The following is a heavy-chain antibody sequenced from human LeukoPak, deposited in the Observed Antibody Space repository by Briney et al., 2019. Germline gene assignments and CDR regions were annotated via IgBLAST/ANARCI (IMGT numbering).Heavy chain of an antibody. CDR3: ARGSENYYGSGSYEY. Sequence: GGSLRLSCAASGFTFSSYDMHWVRHATGKGLEWVSAIGTAGDTYYPGSVKGRFTISRENAKNSLYLQMNSLRAGDTAVYYCARGSENYYGSGSYEYWGQGTLVTVSS. J-gene: IGHJ4*02. CDR2: IGTAGDT. D-gene: IGHD3-10*01. CDR1: GFTFSSYD. V-gene: IGHV3-13*01.